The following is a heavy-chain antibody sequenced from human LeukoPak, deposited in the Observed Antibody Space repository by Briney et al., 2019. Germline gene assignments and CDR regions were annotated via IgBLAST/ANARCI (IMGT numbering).Heavy chain of an antibody. CDR2: ISYDGSNK. CDR3: ARAQMGVVVPAAIRGHWFDP. D-gene: IGHD2-2*01. Sequence: SCKASGYTFTDYYMHWVRQAPGKGLEWVAVISYDGSNKYYADSVKGRFTISRDNSKNTLYLQMNSLRAEDTAVYYCARAQMGVVVPAAIRGHWFDPWGQGTLVTVSS. J-gene: IGHJ5*02. CDR1: GYTFTDYY. V-gene: IGHV3-30-3*01.